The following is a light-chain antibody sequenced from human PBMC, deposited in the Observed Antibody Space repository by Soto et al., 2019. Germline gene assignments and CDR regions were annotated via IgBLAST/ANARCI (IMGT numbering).Light chain of an antibody. Sequence: QSALTQPASVSGSPGQSITISCTGTSSDVGGYNYVSWYQQHPGKAPKLMIYDVSNRPSGVSNRFSGSKSGNTASLTISGLQAEDEADYYCSAYTSSSTWVFGGGTKRTVI. J-gene: IGLJ3*02. V-gene: IGLV2-14*01. CDR2: DVS. CDR3: SAYTSSSTWV. CDR1: SSDVGGYNY.